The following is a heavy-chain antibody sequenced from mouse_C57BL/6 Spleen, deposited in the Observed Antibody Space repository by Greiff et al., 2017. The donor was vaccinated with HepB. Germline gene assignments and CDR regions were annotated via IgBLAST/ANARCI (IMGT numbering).Heavy chain of an antibody. D-gene: IGHD2-3*01. CDR3: TDDTY. Sequence: EVQLVESGGGLVQPGGSMKLSCVASGFTFSNYWMNWVRQSPEKGLEWVAQIRLKSVNYATHYAESVKGRFTISRDDSKSSVYLQMNNLRAEDTGIYYCTDDTYWGQGTLVTVSA. CDR1: GFTFSNYW. V-gene: IGHV6-3*01. J-gene: IGHJ3*01. CDR2: IRLKSVNYAT.